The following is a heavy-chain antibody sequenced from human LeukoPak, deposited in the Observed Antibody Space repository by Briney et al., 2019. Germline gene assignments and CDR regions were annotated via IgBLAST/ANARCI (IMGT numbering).Heavy chain of an antibody. CDR3: ARSGRSGSYSGYFDY. CDR1: GFTFSSYS. CDR2: ISSGSSYI. Sequence: GGSLRLSCAASGFTFSSYSMNWVRQAPGKGLEWVSSISSGSSYIYYADSVKGRFTISRDNAKNSLYLQMNSLRAEDTAVYYCARSGRSGSYSGYFDYWGQGTLVTVSS. J-gene: IGHJ4*02. D-gene: IGHD1-26*01. V-gene: IGHV3-21*01.